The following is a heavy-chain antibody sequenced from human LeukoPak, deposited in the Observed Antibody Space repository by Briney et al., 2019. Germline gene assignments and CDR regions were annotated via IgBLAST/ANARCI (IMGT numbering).Heavy chain of an antibody. CDR3: ARVLESSSSWYSYYYYYGMDV. J-gene: IGHJ6*02. CDR2: TNPNSGNT. D-gene: IGHD6-13*01. V-gene: IGHV1-8*01. Sequence: ASVKVSCKASGYTFTSYDINWVRQAIGQGLEWMGWTNPNSGNTGYAQKFQGRVTMTRNTSISTAYMELSSLRSEDTAVYYCARVLESSSSWYSYYYYYGMDVWGQGTTVTVSS. CDR1: GYTFTSYD.